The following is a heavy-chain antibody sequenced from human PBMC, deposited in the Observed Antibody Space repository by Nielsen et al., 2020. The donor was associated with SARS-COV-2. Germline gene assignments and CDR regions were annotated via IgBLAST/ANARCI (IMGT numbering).Heavy chain of an antibody. CDR1: GFTFSDYY. J-gene: IGHJ4*02. CDR3: ARDTNYYGPGTYFFQF. Sequence: GGSLRLSCATSGFTFSDYYMSWIRQAPGKGLEWVACISSRTTYTNYADSVKGRFTISRDNAENSVFLQLNSLRPEDTAVYYCARDTNYYGPGTYFFQFWGQGTPVTVSS. CDR2: ISSRTTYT. D-gene: IGHD3-10*01. V-gene: IGHV3-11*06.